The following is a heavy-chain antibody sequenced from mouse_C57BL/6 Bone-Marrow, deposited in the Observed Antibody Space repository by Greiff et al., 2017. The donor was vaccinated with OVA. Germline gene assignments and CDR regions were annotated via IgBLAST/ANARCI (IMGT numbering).Heavy chain of an antibody. V-gene: IGHV2-2*01. J-gene: IGHJ3*01. CDR3: ARTGFFPAWFAY. Sequence: VQLQESGPGLVQPSQCLSITCTVSGFSFTSYGVHWVRQSPGKGLEWLGVIWSGGSTDYNAAYIYRLSISKDNSKSQVFFKMNSLQADYTAIYVGARTGFFPAWFAYWGQGTLVTVSA. CDR2: IWSGGST. CDR1: GFSFTSYG.